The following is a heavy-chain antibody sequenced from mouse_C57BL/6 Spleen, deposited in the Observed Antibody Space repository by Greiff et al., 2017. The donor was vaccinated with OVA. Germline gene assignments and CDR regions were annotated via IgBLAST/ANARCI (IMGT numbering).Heavy chain of an antibody. CDR2: LYPGDGDT. J-gene: IGHJ2*01. D-gene: IGHD2-1*01. CDR3: ARDGNYYFDY. V-gene: IGHV1-82*01. CDR1: GYAFSSSW. Sequence: VQGVESGPELVKPGASVKISCKASGYAFSSSWMNWVKQRPGKGLEWIGRLYPGDGDTNYNGKFKGKATLTADKSSSTAYMQLSSLTSEDSAVYFWARDGNYYFDYWGQGTTLTVSS.